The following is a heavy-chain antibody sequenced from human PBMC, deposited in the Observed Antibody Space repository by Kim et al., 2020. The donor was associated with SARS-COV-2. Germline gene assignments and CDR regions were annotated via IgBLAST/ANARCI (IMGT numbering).Heavy chain of an antibody. V-gene: IGHV4-38-2*02. CDR2: IYHSGST. CDR3: ARVSMVYWYFDL. Sequence: SETLSLTCTVSGSSISSGYYWGWIRQPPGKGLEWIGSIYHSGSTYYNPSLKSRVTISVDTSKNQFSLKLSSVTAADTAVYYCARVSMVYWYFDLWGRGTLVTVSS. J-gene: IGHJ2*01. D-gene: IGHD3-10*01. CDR1: GSSISSGYY.